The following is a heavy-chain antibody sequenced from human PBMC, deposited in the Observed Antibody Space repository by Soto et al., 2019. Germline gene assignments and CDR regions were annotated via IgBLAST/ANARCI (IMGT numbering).Heavy chain of an antibody. D-gene: IGHD3-22*01. CDR2: ISPYNGNT. V-gene: IGHV1-18*01. CDR3: ARPFRRRDSSGYYPFDP. J-gene: IGHJ5*02. Sequence: ASVKVSCKASGYTFTNYGVSWVRQAPGQGLEWMGWISPYNGNTNYAQKFQGRVTVTADTSTSTAYMELRSLRSDDTAVYYCARPFRRRDSSGYYPFDPWGQGTLVTVSS. CDR1: GYTFTNYG.